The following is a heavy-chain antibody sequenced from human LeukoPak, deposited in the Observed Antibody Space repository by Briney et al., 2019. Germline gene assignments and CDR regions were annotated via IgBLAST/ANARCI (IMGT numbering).Heavy chain of an antibody. CDR3: AKAAGIAARRYYYYMDV. J-gene: IGHJ6*03. V-gene: IGHV3-11*01. Sequence: PGGSLRLSCATSGFTFTDYYMSWIRQAPGKGLEWVSYISVSGTTMYYADSVKGRFTLSRDNAKNSLYLQMNSLRAEDTAVYYCAKAAGIAARRYYYYMDVWGKGTTVTVSS. CDR1: GFTFTDYY. D-gene: IGHD6-6*01. CDR2: ISVSGTTM.